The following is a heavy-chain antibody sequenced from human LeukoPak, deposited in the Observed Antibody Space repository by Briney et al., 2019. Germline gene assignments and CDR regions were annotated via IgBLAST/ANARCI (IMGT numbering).Heavy chain of an antibody. CDR1: GFTFSSYA. CDR2: ISYDGSNK. V-gene: IGHV3-30*04. CDR3: ARPPGVAAAGYFDY. J-gene: IGHJ4*02. D-gene: IGHD6-13*01. Sequence: LPGRSLRLSCAASGFTFSSYAMHWVRQAPGKGLEWVAVISYDGSNKYYADSVKGRFTISRDNSKNTLYLQKNSLRAEDTAVYYCARPPGVAAAGYFDYWGQGTLVTVSS.